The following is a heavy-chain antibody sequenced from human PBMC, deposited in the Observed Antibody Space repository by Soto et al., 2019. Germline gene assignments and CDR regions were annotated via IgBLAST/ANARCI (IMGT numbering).Heavy chain of an antibody. CDR3: ARQAWTRLDC. CDR2: IFHSGST. CDR1: GYSIRSSVW. Sequence: SETLSLPCTVSGYSIRSSVWWVWVRQPPGKGLEWIGEIFHSGSTNYNPSLKSRATMSVDKSKNQFSLNLTSVTAADTALYYCARQAWTRLDCWGQGTLVTVPS. V-gene: IGHV4-4*02. D-gene: IGHD2-2*01. J-gene: IGHJ4*02.